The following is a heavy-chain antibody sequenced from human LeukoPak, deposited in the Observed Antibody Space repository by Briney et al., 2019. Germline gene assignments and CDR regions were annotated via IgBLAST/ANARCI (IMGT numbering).Heavy chain of an antibody. Sequence: GASVKVSCKASGYTFTGYYMHWVRHAPGQGLEWMGWINPNSGGTNYAQKFQGRVTMTRDTSNNTAYMELSRLRSDDTAVYYCASDGAPAIAAAGESGFDPWGQGTLVTVSS. V-gene: IGHV1-2*02. J-gene: IGHJ5*02. CDR3: ASDGAPAIAAAGESGFDP. CDR2: INPNSGGT. CDR1: GYTFTGYY. D-gene: IGHD6-13*01.